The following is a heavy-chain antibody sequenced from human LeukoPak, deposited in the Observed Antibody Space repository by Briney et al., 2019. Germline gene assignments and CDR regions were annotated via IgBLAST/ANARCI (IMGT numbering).Heavy chain of an antibody. J-gene: IGHJ4*02. V-gene: IGHV3-23*01. CDR3: AKGVGYCSGGSCQQFDY. CDR2: ISSSGDTT. Sequence: PGGSLRLSCAASGFSFSSYAMSWVRQAPGKGLEWVSVISSSGDTTHYADSVKGRFTISRDNAKNSLYLQMNSLRAEDTAVYYCAKGVGYCSGGSCQQFDYWGQGTLVTVSS. D-gene: IGHD2-15*01. CDR1: GFSFSSYA.